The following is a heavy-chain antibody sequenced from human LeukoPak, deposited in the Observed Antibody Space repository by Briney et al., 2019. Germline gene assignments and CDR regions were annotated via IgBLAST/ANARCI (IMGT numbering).Heavy chain of an antibody. D-gene: IGHD3-10*01. CDR2: ISGGGGNT. CDR1: GFTFSSYA. V-gene: IGHV3-23*01. J-gene: IGHJ4*02. Sequence: PGGSLRLSCAASGFTFSSYAMSWVRQAPGEGLEWVSGISGGGGNTYYADSVKGRFTISRDNSKNTLYLQMNSLRAEDTAVYYCAKDQGYGSGSYFDYWGQGTLVTVSS. CDR3: AKDQGYGSGSYFDY.